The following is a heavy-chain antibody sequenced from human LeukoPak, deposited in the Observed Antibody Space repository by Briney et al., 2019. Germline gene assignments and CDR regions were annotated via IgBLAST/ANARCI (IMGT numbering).Heavy chain of an antibody. V-gene: IGHV1-2*06. D-gene: IGHD3-22*01. J-gene: IGHJ4*02. Sequence: GASVKVSCKPSGYTFTGYYLHWVRQAPGQGLEWMGRINPNSGDTKYAQKFQGRVTMTGDTSISTAYMELSRLRFDDSAVYCCARVRYDRSAYYPSFGFWGQGTLITVSS. CDR3: ARVRYDRSAYYPSFGF. CDR2: INPNSGDT. CDR1: GYTFTGYY.